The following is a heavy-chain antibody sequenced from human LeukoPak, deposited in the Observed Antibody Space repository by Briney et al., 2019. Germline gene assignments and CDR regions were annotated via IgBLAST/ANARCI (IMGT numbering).Heavy chain of an antibody. J-gene: IGHJ4*02. CDR3: ANDGAYDFWSGYPPFDY. CDR2: ISYDGSNK. V-gene: IGHV3-30*18. Sequence: GGSLRLSCAASGFTFSSYGMHWVRQAPDKGLEWVAVISYDGSNKYYADSVKGRFTISRDNSKNTLYLQMNSLRAEDTAVYYCANDGAYDFWSGYPPFDYWGQGTLVTVSS. D-gene: IGHD3-3*01. CDR1: GFTFSSYG.